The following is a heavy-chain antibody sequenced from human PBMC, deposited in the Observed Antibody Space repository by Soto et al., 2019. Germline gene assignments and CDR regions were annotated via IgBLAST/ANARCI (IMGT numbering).Heavy chain of an antibody. D-gene: IGHD2-8*01. CDR1: GYSFTSYW. CDR2: IDPSDSYT. J-gene: IGHJ6*02. Sequence: GESLKISCKGSGYSFTSYWISWVRQMPGKGLGWMGRIDPSDSYTNYSPSFQGHVTISADKAISTAYLQWSSLKASDPAMYSCARHRPAYAVDDYGMDVWGQGTTVTVSS. CDR3: ARHRPAYAVDDYGMDV. V-gene: IGHV5-10-1*01.